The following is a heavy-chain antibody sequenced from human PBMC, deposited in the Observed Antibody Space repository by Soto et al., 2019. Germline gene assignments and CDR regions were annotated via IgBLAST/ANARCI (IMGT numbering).Heavy chain of an antibody. CDR1: GFTFTSYA. CDR2: ITYDGSTK. Sequence: ESGGGVVQPGRSLRLSCAASGFTFTSYAMHWVRQAPGEGLEWLALITYDGSTKYYADSVKGRFTISRDNSKNTLYLQMNSLRAEDTAVYYCAKSWDPGPFDYWGQGTLVTVSS. CDR3: AKSWDPGPFDY. J-gene: IGHJ4*02. V-gene: IGHV3-30-3*01. D-gene: IGHD1-26*01.